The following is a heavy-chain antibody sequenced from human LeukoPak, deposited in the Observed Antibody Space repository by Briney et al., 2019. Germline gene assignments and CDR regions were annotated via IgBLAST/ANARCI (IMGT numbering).Heavy chain of an antibody. Sequence: HGASLKISCKGSGYSFTSYWIGWVRQMPGKGLEWMGIIYPGDSDTRYSPSFQGQVTISADRSISTAYLQWSSLKASDTAIYYCVAKTGAFDIWGQGTMVTVSS. CDR3: VAKTGAFDI. CDR2: IYPGDSDT. J-gene: IGHJ3*02. V-gene: IGHV5-51*01. CDR1: GYSFTSYW.